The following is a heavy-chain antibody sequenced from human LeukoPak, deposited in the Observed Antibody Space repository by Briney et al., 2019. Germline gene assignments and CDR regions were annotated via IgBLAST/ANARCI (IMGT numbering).Heavy chain of an antibody. CDR3: ARGYCSSTSCPGGGWFDP. V-gene: IGHV4-34*01. Sequence: IPSETLSLTCAVYGGSFSGYYWSWIRQPPGKGLEWIGEINHSGSTNYNPSLKSRVTISVDTSKNQFSLKLSSVTAADTAVYYRARGYCSSTSCPGGGWFDPWGQGTLVTVSS. CDR2: INHSGST. CDR1: GGSFSGYY. J-gene: IGHJ5*02. D-gene: IGHD2-2*01.